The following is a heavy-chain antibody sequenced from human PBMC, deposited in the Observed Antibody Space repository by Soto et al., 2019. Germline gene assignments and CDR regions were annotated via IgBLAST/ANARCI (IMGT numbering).Heavy chain of an antibody. Sequence: EVQLVVSGGGLVQPGGSLRLSCAASGFTFSTYWMHWVRQAPGKGLVWVSRINSDGSGTSYADSVKGRFTVSRDKAKNTLYLQMSSLGAEDTAVYYCKRGARIAYWGQGVLVTVS. CDR1: GFTFSTYW. V-gene: IGHV3-74*01. CDR3: KRGARIAY. D-gene: IGHD3-16*01. J-gene: IGHJ4*02. CDR2: INSDGSGT.